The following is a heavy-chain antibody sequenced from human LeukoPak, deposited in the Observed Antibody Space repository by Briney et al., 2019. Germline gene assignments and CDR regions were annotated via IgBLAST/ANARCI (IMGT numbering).Heavy chain of an antibody. D-gene: IGHD3-10*01. CDR3: AKELNYYGSGRNYYGMDV. CDR1: GFTFSTYA. V-gene: IGHV3-30*04. CDR2: ISFDGNSI. Sequence: PGGSLRLSCAASGFTFSTYALHWVRQAPGKGLEWVAVISFDGNSIHYADSVKGRFTISRDNSKNTLYLQMNSLRAEDTAVYYCAKELNYYGSGRNYYGMDVWGQGTTVTVSS. J-gene: IGHJ6*02.